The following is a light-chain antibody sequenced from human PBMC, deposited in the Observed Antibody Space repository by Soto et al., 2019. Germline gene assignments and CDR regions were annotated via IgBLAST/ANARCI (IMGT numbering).Light chain of an antibody. CDR2: DAS. CDR3: QQYNNWAPMYT. V-gene: IGKV3-15*01. J-gene: IGKJ2*01. CDR1: RSIGST. Sequence: EIVMTQSPATLSVSPGERATLSCRASRSIGSTLAWYQQKPGQAPRLLIYDASTRATGIPVRFSGSGSGTEFTLTISSLQSEDFAVYYCQQYNNWAPMYTFRQGTKLEIK.